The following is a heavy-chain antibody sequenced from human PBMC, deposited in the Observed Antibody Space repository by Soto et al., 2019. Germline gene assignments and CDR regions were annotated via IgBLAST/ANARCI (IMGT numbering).Heavy chain of an antibody. J-gene: IGHJ4*02. CDR3: SRERESASEH. CDR2: IYYTGTT. CDR1: NGFISSRSSY. Sequence: SETLSVTCIVSNGFISSRSSYWVWIRQTPGKGLEWIGSIYYTGTTYYSPSLKSRVTISVDTSKNHFSLKLSSVTAADTAVYYCSRERESASEHWGQGTLVTVSS. V-gene: IGHV4-39*02.